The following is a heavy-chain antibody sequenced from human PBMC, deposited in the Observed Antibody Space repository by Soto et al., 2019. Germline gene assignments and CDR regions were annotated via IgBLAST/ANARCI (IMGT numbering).Heavy chain of an antibody. J-gene: IGHJ4*02. CDR2: ISSSSSYI. CDR3: ASSGSSVTPFDY. Sequence: PGGSLRLSCAASGFTFSSYSMNWVRQAPGKGLEWVSSISSSSSYIYYADSVKGRFTISRDNAKNSLYLQMNSLRAEDTAVYYCASSGSSVTPFDYWGQGTLVTV. CDR1: GFTFSSYS. V-gene: IGHV3-21*01. D-gene: IGHD1-26*01.